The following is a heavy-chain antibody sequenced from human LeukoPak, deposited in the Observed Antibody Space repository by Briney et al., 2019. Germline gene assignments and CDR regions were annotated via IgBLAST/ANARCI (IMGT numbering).Heavy chain of an antibody. D-gene: IGHD2-21*01. CDR1: GYTFTGYY. CDR2: INPNSGGT. CDR3: ARGAYCGGDCYSFDY. Sequence: ASVKVSCKASGYTFTGYYMHWVRQAPGQGLEWMGWINPNSGGTNYAQKFQGRVTMIRDTSISTAYMELSRLRSDDTAVYYCARGAYCGGDCYSFDYWGQGTLVTVSS. V-gene: IGHV1-2*02. J-gene: IGHJ4*02.